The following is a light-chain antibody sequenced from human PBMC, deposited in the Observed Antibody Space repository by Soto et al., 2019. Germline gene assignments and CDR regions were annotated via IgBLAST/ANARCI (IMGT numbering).Light chain of an antibody. CDR1: QDISNY. CDR2: DAS. CDR3: PQYDNLP. Sequence: DIQMTQSPSSLSASVGDRVTITCQARQDISNYLNWYQQKPGKAPKLLIYDASNLETGVQSRFSGSGSGTDFTFTISSLQPEDIATYYCPQYDNLPFGGGTKVEIK. J-gene: IGKJ4*01. V-gene: IGKV1-33*01.